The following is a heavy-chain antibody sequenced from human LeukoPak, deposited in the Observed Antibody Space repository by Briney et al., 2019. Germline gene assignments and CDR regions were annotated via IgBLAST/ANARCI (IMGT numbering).Heavy chain of an antibody. CDR3: ARVIGFGWFDP. CDR1: GFTFRTYW. CDR2: IKEDGSEI. D-gene: IGHD3-3*01. V-gene: IGHV3-7*01. J-gene: IGHJ5*02. Sequence: GGSLRLSCAASGFTFRTYWMSWVRQAPGKGLEWVANIKEDGSEIYYLDSVKGRFTISRDNAKNSLYLEMSTLRAEDTAVYYCARVIGFGWFDPWGQGTLVTVSS.